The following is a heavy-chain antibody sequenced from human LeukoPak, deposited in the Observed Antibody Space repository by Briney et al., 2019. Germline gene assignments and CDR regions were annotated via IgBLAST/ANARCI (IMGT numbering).Heavy chain of an antibody. CDR2: IYYSGST. J-gene: IGHJ4*02. CDR1: AGSISSYY. D-gene: IGHD2-15*01. Sequence: SETLSLTCTVSAGSISSYYWSWLRQPPGKGLEWIGYIYYSGSTNYNPSLKSRVTISVDTSKNQFSLKLSSVSAADTAVYYCASVRGYCSGGSCYDYYFDYWGQGTLVTVSS. CDR3: ASVRGYCSGGSCYDYYFDY. V-gene: IGHV4-59*01.